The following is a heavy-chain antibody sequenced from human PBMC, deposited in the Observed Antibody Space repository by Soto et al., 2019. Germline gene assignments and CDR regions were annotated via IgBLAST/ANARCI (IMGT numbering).Heavy chain of an antibody. CDR3: ARDGQRFGELLMNCFDP. CDR1: GYTFTSYG. CDR2: ISAYNGNT. J-gene: IGHJ5*02. V-gene: IGHV1-18*01. Sequence: ASVKVSCKASGYTFTSYGISWVRQAPGQGLEWMGWISAYNGNTNYAQKLQGRVTMTTDTSTSTAYMELRSLRSDDTAVYYCARDGQRFGELLMNCFDPWAEGTLVTVHS. D-gene: IGHD3-10*01.